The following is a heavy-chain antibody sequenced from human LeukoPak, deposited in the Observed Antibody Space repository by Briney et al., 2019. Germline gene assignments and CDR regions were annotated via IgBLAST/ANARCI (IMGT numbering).Heavy chain of an antibody. V-gene: IGHV3-64*01. D-gene: IGHD3-22*01. CDR2: ISSNGGST. CDR3: ARGEYYDSSAHGKHEVVDY. Sequence: GGSLRLSCAASGFTFISYAMHWVRQAPGKGLEYVSAISSNGGSTYYANSVKGRFTISRDNSKNTLYLQMGSLRAEDMAVYYCARGEYYDSSAHGKHEVVDYLGQGTLVTVSS. CDR1: GFTFISYA. J-gene: IGHJ4*02.